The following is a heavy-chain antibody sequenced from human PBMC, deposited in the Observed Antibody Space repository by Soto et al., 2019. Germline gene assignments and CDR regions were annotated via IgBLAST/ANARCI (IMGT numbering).Heavy chain of an antibody. Sequence: GSLRLSCAASGFTFSSYAMSWVRQAPGKGLEWVSAISGSGGSTYYADSVKGRFTISRDNSKNTLYLQMNSLRAEDTAVYYCAKDTYSSGYRPHNYYYGMDVWGQGTTVTVSS. J-gene: IGHJ6*02. D-gene: IGHD3-22*01. CDR1: GFTFSSYA. CDR2: ISGSGGST. CDR3: AKDTYSSGYRPHNYYYGMDV. V-gene: IGHV3-23*01.